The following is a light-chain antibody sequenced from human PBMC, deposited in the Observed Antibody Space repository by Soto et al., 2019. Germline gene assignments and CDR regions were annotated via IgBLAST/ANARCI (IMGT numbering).Light chain of an antibody. Sequence: EIVMTQSPAALSVSPGDAATLSCRASQSVHSRLAWYQQKPGQAPRLLIYGASTRASGIPARFRGSGSGTEVSLTISSLQSADFAVYYCQQYDDWPPWTFGPGTKVEIK. J-gene: IGKJ1*01. CDR3: QQYDDWPPWT. CDR2: GAS. V-gene: IGKV3-15*01. CDR1: QSVHSR.